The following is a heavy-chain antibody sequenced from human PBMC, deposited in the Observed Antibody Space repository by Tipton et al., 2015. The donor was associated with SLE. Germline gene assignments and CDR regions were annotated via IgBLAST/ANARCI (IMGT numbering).Heavy chain of an antibody. D-gene: IGHD6-13*01. CDR1: GYTFTSYY. J-gene: IGHJ4*02. V-gene: IGHV1-46*01. Sequence: QSGAEVKKPGASVKVSCKASGYTFTSYYMHWVRRAPGQGLEWMGVINPSAGSTSYAQKFQGRVIMTRDTSTRTAYMELSSLRSEDTAVYYCARDGSSSSYFDYWGQGTLVTVSS. CDR3: ARDGSSSSYFDY. CDR2: INPSAGST.